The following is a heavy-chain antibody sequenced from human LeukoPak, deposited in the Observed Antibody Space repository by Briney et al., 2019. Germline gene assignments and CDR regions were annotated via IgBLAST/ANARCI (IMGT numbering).Heavy chain of an antibody. CDR1: GGSISSGDYY. D-gene: IGHD5-18*01. Sequence: SQTLSLTCTVSGGSISSGDYYWSWLRQPPGKGLEWIGYIYYSGSTYYNPSPKSRVTISVDTSKNQFSLKLSSVTAADTAVYYCAREVRGYSYGYFDYWGQGTLVTVSS. V-gene: IGHV4-30-4*01. CDR3: AREVRGYSYGYFDY. CDR2: IYYSGST. J-gene: IGHJ4*02.